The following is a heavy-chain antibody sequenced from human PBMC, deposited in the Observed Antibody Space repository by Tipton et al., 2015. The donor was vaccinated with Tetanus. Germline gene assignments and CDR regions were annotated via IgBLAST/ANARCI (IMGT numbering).Heavy chain of an antibody. D-gene: IGHD3-9*01. CDR2: ISSSGSTI. J-gene: IGHJ3*02. Sequence: CAASGFTFSDYYMSWIRQAPGKGLEWVSYISSSGSTIYYADSVKGRFTISRDNAKNSLYLQMNSLRAEDTAVYYCARATTTYYDILTGHPDAFDIWGQGTMVTVSS. V-gene: IGHV3-11*01. CDR1: GFTFSDYY. CDR3: ARATTTYYDILTGHPDAFDI.